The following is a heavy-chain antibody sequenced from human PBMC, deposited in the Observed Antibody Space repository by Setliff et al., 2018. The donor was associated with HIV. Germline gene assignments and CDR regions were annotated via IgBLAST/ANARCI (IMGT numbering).Heavy chain of an antibody. J-gene: IGHJ1*01. CDR2: LSGSGGST. CDR3: AQAETSVSGSYYQYLQH. D-gene: IGHD3-10*01. CDR1: ELTFSNYA. Sequence: GGSLRLSCAASELTFSNYAMTWVRQAPGKGLEWVSSLSGSGGSTYYADSVKGRFTISRDNSKNTLYLRMNSLRAEDTAVYYCAQAETSVSGSYYQYLQHWGQGTLVTVSS. V-gene: IGHV3-23*01.